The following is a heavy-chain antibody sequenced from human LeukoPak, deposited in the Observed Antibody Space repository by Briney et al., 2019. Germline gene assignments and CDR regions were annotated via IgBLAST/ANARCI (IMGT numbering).Heavy chain of an antibody. D-gene: IGHD2-8*01. CDR1: GFTFSSYW. CDR3: AKGFGYCTNGVCYGDAFDI. CDR2: IKQDGSEK. J-gene: IGHJ3*02. V-gene: IGHV3-7*03. Sequence: GGSLRLSCAASGFTFSSYWMSWVRQAPGKGLEWVANIKQDGSEKYYVDSVKGRFTISRDNAKNSLYLQMNSLRAEDMALYYCAKGFGYCTNGVCYGDAFDIWGQGTMVTVSS.